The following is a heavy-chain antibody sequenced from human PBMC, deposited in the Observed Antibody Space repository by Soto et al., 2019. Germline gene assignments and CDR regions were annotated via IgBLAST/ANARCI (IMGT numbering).Heavy chain of an antibody. CDR2: ISSSSSYI. Sequence: PGGSLRLSCAASGFTFSIYSMNWVRQAPGKGLEWVSSISSSSSYIYYADSVKGRFTISRDNAKNSLYLQMNSLRAEDTAVYYCARDLKYSGYDVADYYYYYGMDVWGQGTTVTVS. D-gene: IGHD5-12*01. J-gene: IGHJ6*02. V-gene: IGHV3-21*01. CDR1: GFTFSIYS. CDR3: ARDLKYSGYDVADYYYYYGMDV.